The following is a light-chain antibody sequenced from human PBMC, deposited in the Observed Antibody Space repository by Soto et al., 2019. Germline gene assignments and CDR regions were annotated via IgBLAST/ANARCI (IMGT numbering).Light chain of an antibody. CDR3: QQGSSLPFT. Sequence: DIPMTQSPSSLSASVGDRVTITCRASQIIGSYLNRYQQKPGKAPELLIYITSSLKSGVPSRFSGSGSGTDFTLTISSLQPEDFATYYCQQGSSLPFTFGPGTKVDIK. CDR1: QIIGSY. V-gene: IGKV1-39*01. J-gene: IGKJ3*01. CDR2: ITS.